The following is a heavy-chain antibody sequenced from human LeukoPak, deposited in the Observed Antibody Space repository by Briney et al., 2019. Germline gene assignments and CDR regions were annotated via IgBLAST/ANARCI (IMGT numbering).Heavy chain of an antibody. Sequence: GGSLRLSCAASGFTFSSYWMSWVRQAPGKGLEWVANIKQDGREKYYVDSVKGRFTISRDNSKNTLYLQMNSLRAEDTAVYYCAKARRGLYYMDVWGKGTTVTISS. V-gene: IGHV3-7*03. CDR3: AKARRGLYYMDV. CDR2: IKQDGREK. J-gene: IGHJ6*03. CDR1: GFTFSSYW.